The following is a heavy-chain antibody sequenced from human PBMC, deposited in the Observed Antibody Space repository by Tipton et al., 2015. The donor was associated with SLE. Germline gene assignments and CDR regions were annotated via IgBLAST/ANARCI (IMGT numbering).Heavy chain of an antibody. Sequence: SLRLSCAASGFTFDDYAMHWVRQAPGKGLEWLSGLSWDSGSVGYADSVKGRFTISRDNAKNSLYLQMDSLRAEDTALYYCAREPVYYYYYMDVWGKGTTVTVSS. CDR3: AREPVYYYYYMDV. J-gene: IGHJ6*03. CDR2: LSWDSGSV. CDR1: GFTFDDYA. V-gene: IGHV3-9*01.